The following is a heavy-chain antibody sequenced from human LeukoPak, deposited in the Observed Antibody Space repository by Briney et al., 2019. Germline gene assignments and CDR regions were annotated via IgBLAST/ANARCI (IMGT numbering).Heavy chain of an antibody. Sequence: PGGSLRLSCVASGFTFDDYGMSWVRQVPGRGLEWVSGISWNSGSIGYADSVKGRFTISRDNAKNSLYLQMNSLRAEDTALYYCAKDLWFGESYYYGMDVWGQGTTVTVSS. CDR1: GFTFDDYG. V-gene: IGHV3-9*01. J-gene: IGHJ6*02. CDR2: ISWNSGSI. CDR3: AKDLWFGESYYYGMDV. D-gene: IGHD3-10*01.